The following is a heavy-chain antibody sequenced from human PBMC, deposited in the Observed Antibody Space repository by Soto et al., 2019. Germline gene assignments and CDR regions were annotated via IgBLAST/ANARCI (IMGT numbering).Heavy chain of an antibody. D-gene: IGHD2-2*01. CDR2: IYPGDSDT. CDR1: GYSFTSYW. CDR3: ARHVHQLLGKYYYYYYMDV. Sequence: GESLKISCKGSGYSFTSYWIGWVRQMPGKGLEWMGIIYPGDSDTRYSPSFQGQVTISADKSISTAYLQWSSLKASDTAMYYCARHVHQLLGKYYYYYYMDVWGKGTTVTVSS. V-gene: IGHV5-51*01. J-gene: IGHJ6*03.